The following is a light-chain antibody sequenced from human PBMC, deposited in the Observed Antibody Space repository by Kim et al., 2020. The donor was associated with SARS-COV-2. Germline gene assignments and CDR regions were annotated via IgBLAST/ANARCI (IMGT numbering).Light chain of an antibody. V-gene: IGKV1-27*01. CDR1: KGISNY. Sequence: ASGGDTGTSTCRASKGISNYLAWYQQKPGTVPKLRIYAASTLQSGVPSRLSGSGFGTDFTFTISSLQPEDVATDYCQKYNDAPLTFGGGTKVDIK. J-gene: IGKJ4*01. CDR2: AAS. CDR3: QKYNDAPLT.